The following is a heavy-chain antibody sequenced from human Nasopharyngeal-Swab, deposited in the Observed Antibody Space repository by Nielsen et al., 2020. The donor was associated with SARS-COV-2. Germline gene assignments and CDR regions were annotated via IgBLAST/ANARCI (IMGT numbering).Heavy chain of an antibody. CDR1: GGSISSGGYY. Sequence: SETLSLTCTVSGGSISSGGYYWSWIRQHPGKGLEWIGYIYYSGSTYYNPSLKSRVTISVDTSKNQFSLKLSSVTAADTAVYYCARGPHVGSLNNWGQGTLVTVSS. CDR2: IYYSGST. J-gene: IGHJ4*02. CDR3: ARGPHVGSLNN. V-gene: IGHV4-31*03. D-gene: IGHD3-10*01.